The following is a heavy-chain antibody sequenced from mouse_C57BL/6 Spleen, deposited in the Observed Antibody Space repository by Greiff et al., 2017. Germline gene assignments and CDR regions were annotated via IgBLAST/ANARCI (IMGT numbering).Heavy chain of an antibody. D-gene: IGHD2-1*01. J-gene: IGHJ2*01. CDR3: ARLGYGNSYY. CDR2: IHPNSGST. V-gene: IGHV1-64*01. Sequence: QVQLQQPGAELVKPGASVKLSCKASGYTFTSYWMHWVKQRPGQGLEWIGMIHPNSGSTNYNEKFKSKATLTVDTSASTAYMKLSSLTSEDSAVYYCARLGYGNSYYWGQGTTLTVSS. CDR1: GYTFTSYW.